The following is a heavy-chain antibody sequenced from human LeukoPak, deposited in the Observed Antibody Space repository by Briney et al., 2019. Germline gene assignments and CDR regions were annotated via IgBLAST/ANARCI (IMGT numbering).Heavy chain of an antibody. CDR2: IYTSGST. Sequence: SETLSLTCTVSGGSISSYYWSWIRQPAGKGLEWIGRIYTSGSTNYNPSLKSRVTMSVDTSKNQFSLKLSSVTAAGTAVYYCARDLWFGENDAFDIWGQGTMVTVSS. J-gene: IGHJ3*02. CDR3: ARDLWFGENDAFDI. D-gene: IGHD3-10*01. V-gene: IGHV4-4*07. CDR1: GGSISSYY.